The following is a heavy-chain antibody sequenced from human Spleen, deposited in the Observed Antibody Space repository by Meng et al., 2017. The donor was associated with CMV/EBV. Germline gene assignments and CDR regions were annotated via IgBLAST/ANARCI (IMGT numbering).Heavy chain of an antibody. CDR1: GYTFTGYY. D-gene: IGHD2-2*01. CDR3: ARVLVVVPAARPAPFDY. J-gene: IGHJ4*02. Sequence: ASVKVSCKASGYTFTGYYMHWVRQAPGQGLEWMGWINPNSGGTNYAQKFQGRVTMTRDTSISTAYMELSRLRSDDTAVYYCARVLVVVPAARPAPFDYWGQGTLVTVSS. V-gene: IGHV1-2*02. CDR2: INPNSGGT.